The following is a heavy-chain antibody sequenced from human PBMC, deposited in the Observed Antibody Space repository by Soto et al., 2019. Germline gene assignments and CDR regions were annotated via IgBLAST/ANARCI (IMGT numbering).Heavy chain of an antibody. CDR3: AKDLSWGPTGLAAAGSFDGDYYYYYGMDV. CDR1: GFTFSSYG. D-gene: IGHD6-13*01. Sequence: GGSLRLSCAASGFTFSSYGMHWVRQAPGKGLERVAVISYDGSNKYYADTVKGRFTISRDNSKNTLYLQMNSLRAEDTAVYYCAKDLSWGPTGLAAAGSFDGDYYYYYGMDVWGQGTTVTVSS. CDR2: ISYDGSNK. V-gene: IGHV3-30*18. J-gene: IGHJ6*02.